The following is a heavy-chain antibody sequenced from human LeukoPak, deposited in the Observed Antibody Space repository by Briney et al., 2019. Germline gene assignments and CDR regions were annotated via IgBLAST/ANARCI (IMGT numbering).Heavy chain of an antibody. D-gene: IGHD3-22*01. CDR1: GYTFTSYG. V-gene: IGHV1-18*01. CDR3: ARDISYYYDSSGYYFDY. CDR2: ISAYNGNT. Sequence: ASVKLSCKASGYTFTSYGISWVRQAPGHGLEWMGWISAYNGNTNYAQKLQGRVTMTTDTSTSTAYMELRSLRSDDTAVYYCARDISYYYDSSGYYFDYWGQGTLVTVSS. J-gene: IGHJ4*02.